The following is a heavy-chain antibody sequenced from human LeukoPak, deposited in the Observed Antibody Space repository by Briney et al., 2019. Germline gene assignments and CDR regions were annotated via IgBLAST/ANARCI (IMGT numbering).Heavy chain of an antibody. J-gene: IGHJ3*02. V-gene: IGHV3-30*18. CDR1: GFTFRNYG. Sequence: GGSLRLSCAASGFTFRNYGIHWVRPAPGKGLEWVAVISYDGSNKYYADSVKGRFTISRDNSKNTLYLQMNSLRAEDTAVYYCAKDRSTYYYDSSGYYPDAFDIWGQGTMVTVSS. CDR2: ISYDGSNK. CDR3: AKDRSTYYYDSSGYYPDAFDI. D-gene: IGHD3-22*01.